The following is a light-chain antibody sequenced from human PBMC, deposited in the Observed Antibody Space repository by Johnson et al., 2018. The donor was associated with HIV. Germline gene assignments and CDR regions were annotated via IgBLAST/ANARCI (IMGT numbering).Light chain of an antibody. J-gene: IGLJ1*01. V-gene: IGLV1-51*01. Sequence: QSVLTQPPSVSAAPGQKVTISCSGSSSNVGSNSVSWYRHFPETAPKVLIYDHDKRPSGIPDRFSASKSGPSATLGITGLPPGDEADYYCGTWDSSLSAYVFGTGTKVTVL. CDR3: GTWDSSLSAYV. CDR1: SSNVGSNS. CDR2: DHD.